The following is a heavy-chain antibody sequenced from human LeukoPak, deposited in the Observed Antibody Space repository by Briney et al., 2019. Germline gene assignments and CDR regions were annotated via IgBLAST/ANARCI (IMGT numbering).Heavy chain of an antibody. CDR1: GYTFTSYG. D-gene: IGHD3-22*01. Sequence: ASVKVSCKASGYTFTSYGISWVRQAPGQGLEWMGWISAYNGNTNYAQKLQGRVTMTTDTSTSTAYMELRSLRSDDTAVYYCARVPFTMIDRKSRREDWFDPWGQGTLVTVSS. V-gene: IGHV1-18*01. CDR3: ARVPFTMIDRKSRREDWFDP. CDR2: ISAYNGNT. J-gene: IGHJ5*02.